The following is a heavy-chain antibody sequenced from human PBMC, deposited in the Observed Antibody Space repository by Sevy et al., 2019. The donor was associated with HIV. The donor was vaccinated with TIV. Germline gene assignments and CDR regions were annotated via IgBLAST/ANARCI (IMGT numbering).Heavy chain of an antibody. V-gene: IGHV3-66*02. CDR3: AREERGIAAAGY. CDR2: IYSGGST. CDR1: GFTVSSNY. J-gene: IGHJ4*02. Sequence: GGSLRLSCAASGFTVSSNYMSWVRLAPAKGLEWVSVIYSGGSTYYADSVKGRFTISRDNSKNTLYLQMNSLRAEDTAVYYCAREERGIAAAGYWGQGTLVTVSS. D-gene: IGHD6-13*01.